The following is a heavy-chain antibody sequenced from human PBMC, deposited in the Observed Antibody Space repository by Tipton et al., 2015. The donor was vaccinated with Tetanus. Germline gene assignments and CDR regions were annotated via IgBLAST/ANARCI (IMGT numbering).Heavy chain of an antibody. J-gene: IGHJ4*02. D-gene: IGHD3-10*01. Sequence: TLSLTCAVYGGSFSGYYWSWIRQPPGKGLEWIGEINHSGSTNYNPSLKSRVTISVDTSKNQFSLKLSSVTAADTAVYYCARDRQPGDYYGSGSHDYWGQGTLVTVSS. V-gene: IGHV4-34*01. CDR3: ARDRQPGDYYGSGSHDY. CDR2: INHSGST. CDR1: GGSFSGYY.